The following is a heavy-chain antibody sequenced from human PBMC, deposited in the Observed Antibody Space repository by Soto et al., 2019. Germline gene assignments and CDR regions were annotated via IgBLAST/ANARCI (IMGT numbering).Heavy chain of an antibody. CDR3: ARDIRGYSRAFDY. Sequence: SETLSLTCTVSADSVSSDYYCWTWIRQPPGKGLEWIGYICSGGSTNYNPSLKSRVTISLDTSRNQCSLKLTSVTAADTAVYYCARDIRGYSRAFDYWGQGMLVTVSS. J-gene: IGHJ4*02. D-gene: IGHD5-18*01. CDR1: ADSVSSDYYC. V-gene: IGHV4-61*01. CDR2: ICSGGST.